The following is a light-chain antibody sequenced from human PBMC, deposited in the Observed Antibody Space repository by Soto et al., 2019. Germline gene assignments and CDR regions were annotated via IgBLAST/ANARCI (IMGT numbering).Light chain of an antibody. CDR1: QSVSSN. J-gene: IGKJ1*01. CDR3: QHYNNWPRT. Sequence: EIVMTQSPATLSVSPGERATLSCRASQSVSSNLAWYQQKPGQAPRLLIYGASTRATGIPARFSGSGSGTEFTLTISSLQSEDFAVYYCQHYNNWPRTFGQGTTVELQ. CDR2: GAS. V-gene: IGKV3-15*01.